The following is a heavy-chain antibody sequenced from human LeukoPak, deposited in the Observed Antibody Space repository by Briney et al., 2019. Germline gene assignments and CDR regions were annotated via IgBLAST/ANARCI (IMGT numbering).Heavy chain of an antibody. CDR2: INSDGSST. CDR1: GFTFSSCG. Sequence: GGSLRLSCAASGFTFSSCGFNWVRQAPGKGLVWVSRINSDGSSTSYADSVKGRFTISRDNAKNTLYLQMNSLRAEDTAVYYCARVNTMIFDYWGQGTLVTVSS. D-gene: IGHD3-22*01. J-gene: IGHJ4*02. V-gene: IGHV3-74*01. CDR3: ARVNTMIFDY.